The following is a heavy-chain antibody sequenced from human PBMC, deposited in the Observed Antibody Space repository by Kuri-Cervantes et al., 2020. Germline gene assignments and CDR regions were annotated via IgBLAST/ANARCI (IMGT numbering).Heavy chain of an antibody. V-gene: IGHV1-69*05. CDR2: IIPIFGTT. J-gene: IGHJ4*02. Sequence: SVKVSCKASGGTFSTYTISWVRQAPGQGLGWMGGIIPIFGTTNYAQKFQGRVTITTDDSTNSAYMGIYSLRSEDTAVYYCARDKSTGVFDYWGQGTLVTVSS. CDR3: ARDKSTGVFDY. D-gene: IGHD7-27*01. CDR1: GGTFSTYT.